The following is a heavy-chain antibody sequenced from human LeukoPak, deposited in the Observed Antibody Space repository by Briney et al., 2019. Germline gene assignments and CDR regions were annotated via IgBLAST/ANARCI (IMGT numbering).Heavy chain of an antibody. CDR2: IYPHNSQT. V-gene: IGHV5-51*01. CDR3: ARRGVGVFTDH. J-gene: IGHJ4*02. Sequence: GESLKISCKTSGYISTSVWIGWVRQKPGKGLEWVALIYPHNSQTIYSPSSEGQVTISADKSISTAYLQWNSLKASDTAMYYCARRGVGVFTDHWGPGTLVTVSS. D-gene: IGHD3-10*01. CDR1: GYISTSVW.